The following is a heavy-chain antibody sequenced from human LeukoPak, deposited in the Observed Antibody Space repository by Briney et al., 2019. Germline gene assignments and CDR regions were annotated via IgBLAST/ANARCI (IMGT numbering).Heavy chain of an antibody. CDR1: GGSISSYY. V-gene: IGHV4-59*08. J-gene: IGHJ5*02. CDR3: ARQLQQVSWNWFDP. CDR2: IYYSGST. Sequence: TSETLSLTCTVSGGSISSYYWSWIRQPPGKGLEWIGYIYYSGSTNYNPSLKSRVTISVDTSKNQFSLKLSSVTAADTAVYYCARQLQQVSWNWFDPWGQGTLVTVSS. D-gene: IGHD1-1*01.